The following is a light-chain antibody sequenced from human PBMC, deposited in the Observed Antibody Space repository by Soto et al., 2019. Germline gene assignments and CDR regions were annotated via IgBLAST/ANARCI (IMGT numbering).Light chain of an antibody. CDR2: EVS. V-gene: IGLV2-8*01. Sequence: QSALTQPPSASGSPGQSVTISCTGTSSDVGGYNYVSWYQQHPGKAPKLMIYEVSERPSGVPDRFSGSKSSNTASLTVSGLQAEDEADYYSSSYAGSNNFVFGTGTKV. CDR1: SSDVGGYNY. J-gene: IGLJ1*01. CDR3: SSYAGSNNFV.